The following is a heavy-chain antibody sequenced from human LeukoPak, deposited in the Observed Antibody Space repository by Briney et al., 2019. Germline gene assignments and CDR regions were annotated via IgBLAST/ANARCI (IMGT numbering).Heavy chain of an antibody. D-gene: IGHD1-26*01. J-gene: IGHJ4*02. CDR2: ISSSGSTI. V-gene: IGHV3-11*04. CDR3: AKASRSGSFFDY. CDR1: GFTFSDYY. Sequence: GGSLRLSCAASGFTFSDYYMSWIRQAPGKGLEWVSYISSSGSTIYYADTVKGRFTISRDNSKNTLYLQMNSLRAEDTAVYYCAKASRSGSFFDYWGQGTLVTVSS.